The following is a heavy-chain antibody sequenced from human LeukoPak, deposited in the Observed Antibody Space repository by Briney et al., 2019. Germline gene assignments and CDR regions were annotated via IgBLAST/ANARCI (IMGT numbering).Heavy chain of an antibody. CDR2: INHSGST. CDR1: GGSFSGYY. CDR3: AGGDWFPFDY. J-gene: IGHJ4*02. V-gene: IGHV4-34*01. D-gene: IGHD3-9*01. Sequence: SETLSLTCAVYGGSFSGYYWSWIRQPPGKGLEWIGEINHSGSTNYNPSLKSRVTISVDTSKNQFSLKLSSVTAADTAVYYCAGGDWFPFDYWGQGTLVTVSS.